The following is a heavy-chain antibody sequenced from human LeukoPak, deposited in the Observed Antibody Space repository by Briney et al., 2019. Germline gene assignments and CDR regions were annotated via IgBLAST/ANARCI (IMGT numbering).Heavy chain of an antibody. CDR1: GLTVSTNY. Sequence: GGSLRLSCAASGLTVSTNYMTWVRQTPGQGLEWVSVIYTGGDTYYADSVKGRFSIFRDNSKNTVYLQMNSLRAEDTAVYYCARGPDQPLLKVWGQGTLVTVSS. V-gene: IGHV3-53*01. CDR2: IYTGGDT. J-gene: IGHJ4*02. CDR3: ARGPDQPLLKV. D-gene: IGHD2-2*01.